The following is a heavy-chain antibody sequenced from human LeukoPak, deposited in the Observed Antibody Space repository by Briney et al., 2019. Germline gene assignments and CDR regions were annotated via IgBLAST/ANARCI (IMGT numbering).Heavy chain of an antibody. V-gene: IGHV1-18*01. D-gene: IGHD2-2*02. Sequence: ASVKVSCKASGYSFSHYGISWVRQAPGQGLEWMGWISGYNHNTKYAQKLQGRVTMTTDTSTSTAYMELSSLRSEDTAVYYCAAGGGVVVPAAIGEDWFDPWGQGTLVTVSS. CDR1: GYSFSHYG. CDR3: AAGGGVVVPAAIGEDWFDP. CDR2: ISGYNHNT. J-gene: IGHJ5*02.